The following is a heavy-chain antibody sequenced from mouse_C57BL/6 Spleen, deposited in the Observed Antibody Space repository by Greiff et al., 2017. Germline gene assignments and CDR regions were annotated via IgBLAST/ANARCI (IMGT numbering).Heavy chain of an antibody. CDR2: IRNKANGYTT. CDR3: ARLGGYDAGYAMDY. CDR1: GFTFTDYY. V-gene: IGHV7-3*01. D-gene: IGHD2-2*01. J-gene: IGHJ4*01. Sequence: EVKLMESGGGLVQPGGSLSLSCAASGFTFTDYYMSWVRQPPGKALEWLGFIRNKANGYTTEYSASVKGRFTISRDNSQSILYLQMNALRAEDSATYYCARLGGYDAGYAMDYWGQGTSVTVSS.